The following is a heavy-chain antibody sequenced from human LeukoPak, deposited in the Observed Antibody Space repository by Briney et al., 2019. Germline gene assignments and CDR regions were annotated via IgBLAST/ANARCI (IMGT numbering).Heavy chain of an antibody. CDR1: GFTFTSYY. D-gene: IGHD3-10*01. CDR2: INPNSGGT. CDR3: ASLGWFGELLPPNFDY. J-gene: IGHJ4*02. Sequence: GASVKVSCKASGFTFTSYYMHWVRQAPGQGLEWMGWINPNSGGTNYAQKFQGRVTMTRDTSISTAYMELSRLRSDDTAVYYCASLGWFGELLPPNFDYWGQGTLVTVSS. V-gene: IGHV1-2*02.